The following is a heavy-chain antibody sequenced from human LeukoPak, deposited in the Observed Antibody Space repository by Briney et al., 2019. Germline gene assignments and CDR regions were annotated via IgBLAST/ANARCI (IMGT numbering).Heavy chain of an antibody. Sequence: SGGSLRLSCEVSGVTFTDYWMNWVRQAPGKGPEWVASIRQDGSEKTYVDSVKGRFTISRDNTKNSLSLQLNGLRAEDTAVYYCARDGTAAGLYFDLWGQGTLVTVSS. D-gene: IGHD6-13*01. V-gene: IGHV3-7*01. CDR3: ARDGTAAGLYFDL. J-gene: IGHJ4*01. CDR1: GVTFTDYW. CDR2: IRQDGSEK.